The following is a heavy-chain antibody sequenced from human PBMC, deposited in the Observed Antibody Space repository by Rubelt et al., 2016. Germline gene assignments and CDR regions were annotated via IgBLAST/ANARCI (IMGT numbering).Heavy chain of an antibody. Sequence: GKGLEWLAIIKQDGSEQYYVDSVKGRFTISRDNAKNSRYLQRNSLRGDDTAVYYCARVRTTVLYGMDVWGPGTTVTVSS. D-gene: IGHD4-17*01. J-gene: IGHJ6*02. V-gene: IGHV3-7*01. CDR2: IKQDGSEQ. CDR3: ARVRTTVLYGMDV.